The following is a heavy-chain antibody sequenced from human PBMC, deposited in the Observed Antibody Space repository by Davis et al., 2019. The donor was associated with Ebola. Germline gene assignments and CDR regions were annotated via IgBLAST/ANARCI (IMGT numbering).Heavy chain of an antibody. D-gene: IGHD6-13*01. Sequence: MPSETLSLTCTVSGGSISSSSYYWGWIRQPPGKGLEWIGSIYYSGGTYYNPSLKSRVTISVDTSKNQFSLKLSSVTAADTAVYYCASRRAAPDRGPWFDPWGQGTLVTVSS. CDR3: ASRRAAPDRGPWFDP. CDR1: GGSISSSSYY. V-gene: IGHV4-39*01. J-gene: IGHJ5*02. CDR2: IYYSGGT.